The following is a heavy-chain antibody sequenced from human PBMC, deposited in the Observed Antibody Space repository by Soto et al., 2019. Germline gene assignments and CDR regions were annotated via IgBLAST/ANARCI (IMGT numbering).Heavy chain of an antibody. CDR3: ARDRSPGFWSGYYSSWFDP. CDR2: IIPILGIA. Sequence: SVKVSCKASGGTFSSYTISWVRQAPGQGLEWMGRIIPILGIANYAQKFQGRVTITADKSTSTAYMELSSLRSEDTAVYYCARDRSPGFWSGYYSSWFDPWGQGTLVTVSS. V-gene: IGHV1-69*04. D-gene: IGHD3-3*01. CDR1: GGTFSSYT. J-gene: IGHJ5*02.